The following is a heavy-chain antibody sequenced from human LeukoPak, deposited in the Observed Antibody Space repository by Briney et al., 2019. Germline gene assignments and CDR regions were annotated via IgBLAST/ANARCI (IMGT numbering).Heavy chain of an antibody. CDR3: AKIGGVVVPAAILRFDY. D-gene: IGHD2-2*01. Sequence: GSLRLSCAASGFTFSSYGMHWVRQAPGKGLEWVAFIRYDGSNKYYADFVKGRFTISRDNSKNTLYLQMNSLRAEDTAVYYCAKIGGVVVPAAILRFDYWGQGTLVTVSS. V-gene: IGHV3-30*02. J-gene: IGHJ4*02. CDR1: GFTFSSYG. CDR2: IRYDGSNK.